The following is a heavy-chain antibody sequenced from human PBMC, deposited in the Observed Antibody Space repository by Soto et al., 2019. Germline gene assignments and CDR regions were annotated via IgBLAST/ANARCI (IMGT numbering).Heavy chain of an antibody. CDR3: ARASGSGNYCFDY. Sequence: SETLSLTCTVSGGSISSSGHYWSWIRQHPGKGLEWIGYIYYSGSTYYNPSLKSRVSVSVDTSRNQFSLRLSSVTAADTAVYYCARASGSGNYCFDYWGEGTLVTVSS. CDR2: IYYSGST. CDR1: GGSISSSGHY. D-gene: IGHD3-10*01. V-gene: IGHV4-31*03. J-gene: IGHJ4*02.